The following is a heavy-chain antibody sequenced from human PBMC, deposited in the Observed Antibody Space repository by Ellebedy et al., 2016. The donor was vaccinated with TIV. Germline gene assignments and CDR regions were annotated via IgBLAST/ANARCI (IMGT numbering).Heavy chain of an antibody. Sequence: GESLKISCAASGFTFSSYDMHWVRQGADKGLEWVSGIGTAGDTYYPDSVKGRFTISRENGKNSLYLQMNSLRAGDMAVYYCARRAGAEFTRYFDFWGRGTLVTVSS. V-gene: IGHV3-13*01. D-gene: IGHD1-1*01. CDR2: IGTAGDT. CDR3: ARRAGAEFTRYFDF. CDR1: GFTFSSYD. J-gene: IGHJ2*01.